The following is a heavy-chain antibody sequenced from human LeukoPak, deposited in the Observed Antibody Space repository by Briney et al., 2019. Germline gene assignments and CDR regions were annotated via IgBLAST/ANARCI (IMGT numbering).Heavy chain of an antibody. CDR3: ARGGGYFDWSLLWLDY. J-gene: IGHJ4*02. Sequence: ASVRVSCKASGYTFTSYGISWVRQAPGQGLEWMAWISAYNGNTNYAQKLQGRVTMTTDTSTSTAYMEPRSLRSDDTAVYYCARGGGYFDWSLLWLDYWGQGTLVTVSS. V-gene: IGHV1-18*01. CDR1: GYTFTSYG. D-gene: IGHD3-9*01. CDR2: ISAYNGNT.